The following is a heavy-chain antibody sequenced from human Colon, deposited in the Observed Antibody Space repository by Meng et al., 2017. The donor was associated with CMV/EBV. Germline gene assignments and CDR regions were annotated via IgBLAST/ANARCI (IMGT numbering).Heavy chain of an antibody. D-gene: IGHD3-3*01. V-gene: IGHV3-23*01. Sequence: GGSLRLSCSASGFTFNDFDMTWVRQAPGKGLEWVSSISGSGVTTYYSDAVQGRFTISRDNSRNTLHLQIHSLRADDTAVYYCAKGADFHDFWSGFAYWGQGAVVTVSS. CDR3: AKGADFHDFWSGFAY. CDR2: ISGSGVTT. J-gene: IGHJ4*02. CDR1: GFTFNDFD.